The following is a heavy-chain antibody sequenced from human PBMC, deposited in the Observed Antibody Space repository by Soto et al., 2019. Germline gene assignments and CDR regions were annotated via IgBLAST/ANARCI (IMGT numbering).Heavy chain of an antibody. Sequence: SVKVSCKASGVTFSSYAISWVRQAPGQGLEWMGGIIPIFGTANYAQKFQGRVTITADESTSTAYMELSSLRSEDTAVYYCARVQKWLRYDFWSGYYNYWGQGTLVTVSS. V-gene: IGHV1-69*13. CDR3: ARVQKWLRYDFWSGYYNY. CDR1: GVTFSSYA. CDR2: IIPIFGTA. D-gene: IGHD3-3*01. J-gene: IGHJ4*02.